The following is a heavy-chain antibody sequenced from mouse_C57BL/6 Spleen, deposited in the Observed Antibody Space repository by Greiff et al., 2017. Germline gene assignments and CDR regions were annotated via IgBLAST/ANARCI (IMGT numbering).Heavy chain of an antibody. Sequence: VQLQQPGTELVKPGASVKLSCKASGYTFTSYWMHWVKQRPGQGLEWIGNINPSNGGTNYNEKFKSKATLTVDKSSSTAYMQLSSLTSEDSAVYYCARYDYYYGSSYGGYAMDYWGQGTSVTVSS. V-gene: IGHV1-53*01. CDR3: ARYDYYYGSSYGGYAMDY. D-gene: IGHD1-1*01. CDR2: INPSNGGT. J-gene: IGHJ4*01. CDR1: GYTFTSYW.